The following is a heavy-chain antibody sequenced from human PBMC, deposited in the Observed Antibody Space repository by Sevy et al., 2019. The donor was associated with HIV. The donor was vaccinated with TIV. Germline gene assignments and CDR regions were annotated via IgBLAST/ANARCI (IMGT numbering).Heavy chain of an antibody. CDR1: GFTFSTYG. Sequence: GGSLRLSCAASGFTFSTYGMHWVRQAPGKGLEWVAVIWYDGSNKYHAESVRGRFTISRDNSKDTLYLQMNSLRAEDTAVYYCAKDRSARRSSGWFDAFDVWGQGTMVTVSS. CDR3: AKDRSARRSSGWFDAFDV. D-gene: IGHD6-13*01. CDR2: IWYDGSNK. J-gene: IGHJ3*01. V-gene: IGHV3-33*06.